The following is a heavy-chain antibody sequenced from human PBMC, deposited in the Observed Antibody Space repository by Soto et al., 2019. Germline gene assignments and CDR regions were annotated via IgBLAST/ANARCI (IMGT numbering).Heavy chain of an antibody. CDR2: IKSKTDGGTT. CDR1: GVTVSNAG. CDR3: TTDIAARGSEFDYYYYMDV. D-gene: IGHD6-6*01. V-gene: IGHV3-15*01. Sequence: SLKLCCAACGVTVSNAGMSWVRQAPGKGLEWVGRIKSKTDGGTTDYAAPVKGRFTISRDDSKNTLYLQMNSLKTEDTAVYYCTTDIAARGSEFDYYYYMDVWGKGTTVTVSS. J-gene: IGHJ6*03.